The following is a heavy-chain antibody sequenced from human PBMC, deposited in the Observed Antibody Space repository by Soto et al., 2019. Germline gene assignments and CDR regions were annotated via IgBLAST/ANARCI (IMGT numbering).Heavy chain of an antibody. CDR1: GGTFSSYA. D-gene: IGHD6-19*01. Sequence: ASVKVSCKASGGTFSSYAISWVRQAPGQGLEWMGGIIPIFGTANYAQKFQGRVTITVDESTSTAHMELSSLRSEDTAVYYCASIGSSGFNWFDPWGQGTLVTVSS. CDR2: IIPIFGTA. CDR3: ASIGSSGFNWFDP. J-gene: IGHJ5*02. V-gene: IGHV1-69*13.